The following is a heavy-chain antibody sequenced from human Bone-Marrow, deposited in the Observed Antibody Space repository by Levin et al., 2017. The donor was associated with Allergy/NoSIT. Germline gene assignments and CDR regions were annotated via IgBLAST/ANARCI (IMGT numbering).Heavy chain of an antibody. V-gene: IGHV2-70*01. CDR2: IDWEDDK. CDR1: GFSLDTSGTC. J-gene: IGHJ6*02. Sequence: SGPTLVKPTQTLTLTCTFSGFSLDTSGTCVTWIRQAPGKALEWLALIDWEDDKYYNTSLKTRLTISKDTSKNQVVLTMTNMDPVDTATYYCARVPDYYYHGMDVWGQGTTVTVSS. CDR3: ARVPDYYYHGMDV.